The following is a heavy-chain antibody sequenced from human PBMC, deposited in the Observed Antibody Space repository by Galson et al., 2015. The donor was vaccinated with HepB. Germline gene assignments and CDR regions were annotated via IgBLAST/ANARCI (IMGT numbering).Heavy chain of an antibody. V-gene: IGHV3-30-3*01. Sequence: SLRLSCAASGFRISNFAMHWVRQAPGKGLEWVSMISYDGSNQFHIESVRGRFTISRDVSKNTLYLQMNSLRAEDTAVYYCVRLTLAGGFDDWGRGTLVTVGS. CDR1: GFRISNFA. CDR3: VRLTLAGGFDD. CDR2: ISYDGSNQ. D-gene: IGHD6-13*01. J-gene: IGHJ4*02.